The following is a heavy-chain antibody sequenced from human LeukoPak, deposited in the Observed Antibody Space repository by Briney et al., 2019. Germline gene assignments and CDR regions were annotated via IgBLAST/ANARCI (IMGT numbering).Heavy chain of an antibody. Sequence: SQTLSLTCTASGGSISSGGYYWSWIRQHPGKGLEWIGYIYYSGSTYYNPSLKSRVTISVDTSKNQFSLKLSSVTAADTAVYYCARGSALYYYDSSGYYLLWFDPWGQGTLVTVSS. CDR1: GGSISSGGYY. CDR3: ARGSALYYYDSSGYYLLWFDP. CDR2: IYYSGST. D-gene: IGHD3-22*01. V-gene: IGHV4-31*03. J-gene: IGHJ5*02.